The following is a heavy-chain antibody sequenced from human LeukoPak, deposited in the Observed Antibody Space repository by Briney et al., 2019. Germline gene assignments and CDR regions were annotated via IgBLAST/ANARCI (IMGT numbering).Heavy chain of an antibody. CDR1: GFTVSSNS. J-gene: IGHJ3*02. D-gene: IGHD6-13*01. V-gene: IGHV3-74*01. Sequence: GGSLRLSCAASGFTVSSNSMSWVRQAPGKGLVWVSRINSDGSSTSYADFMKGRFTISRDNAKNTLYMEVNSLRTEDKDVYYCARDIADAFDIWGQGTMVTVSS. CDR2: INSDGSST. CDR3: ARDIADAFDI.